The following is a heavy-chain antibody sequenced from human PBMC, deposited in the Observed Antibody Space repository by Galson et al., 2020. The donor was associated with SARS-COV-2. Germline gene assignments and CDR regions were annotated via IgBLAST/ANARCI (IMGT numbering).Heavy chain of an antibody. V-gene: IGHV3-21*01. J-gene: IGHJ6*02. D-gene: IGHD7-27*01. CDR2: ISSSSSYT. CDR3: ASGDPSDAYGMDV. Sequence: GGSLRLSCAASGFTLSSYSMNWVRQAPGKGLEWVSSISSSSSYTYYADSVKGRFTISRDNAKNSLFLQMNSLSAEDTAVYYCASGDPSDAYGMDVWGQGTTVTVSS. CDR1: GFTLSSYS.